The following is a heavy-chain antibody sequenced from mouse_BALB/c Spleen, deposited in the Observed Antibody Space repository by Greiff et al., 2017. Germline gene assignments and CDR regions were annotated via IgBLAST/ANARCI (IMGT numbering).Heavy chain of an antibody. J-gene: IGHJ4*01. CDR3: ARSGYYGTAMDY. CDR1: GYTFTDYN. V-gene: IGHV1S29*02. CDR2: IYPYNGGT. D-gene: IGHD1-1*01. Sequence: VQLKESGPELVKPGASVKISCKASGYTFTDYNMHWVKQSHGKSLEWIGYIYPYNGGTGYNQKFKSKATLTVDNSSSTAYMELRSLTSEDSAVYYCARSGYYGTAMDYWGQGTSVTVSS.